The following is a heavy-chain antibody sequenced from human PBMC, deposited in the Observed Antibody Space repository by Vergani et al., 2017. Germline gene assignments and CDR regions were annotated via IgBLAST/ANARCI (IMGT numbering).Heavy chain of an antibody. Sequence: EVQLLESGGGLVQPGGSLRLSCAASGFTFSSYAMSWVRQAPGKGLEWVSAISGSGGSTDYADSVKGRFTISRDNSKNTLYLQMNSLRAEDTAVYYRAKDNTRFGVITHTDYWGQGTLVSVSS. CDR2: ISGSGGST. D-gene: IGHD3-3*01. V-gene: IGHV3-23*01. CDR3: AKDNTRFGVITHTDY. CDR1: GFTFSSYA. J-gene: IGHJ4*02.